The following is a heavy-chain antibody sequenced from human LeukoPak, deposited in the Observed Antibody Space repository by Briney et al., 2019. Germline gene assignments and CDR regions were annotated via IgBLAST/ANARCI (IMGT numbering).Heavy chain of an antibody. CDR2: IYYSGST. Sequence: SETLSLTCTVSGGSISSYYWSWIRQPPGKGLEWIGYIYYSGSTNYNPSLKSRVTISVDTSKNQFSLKLSSVTAADTAVYYCARGVVATILYDYWGQGTLVTFSS. J-gene: IGHJ4*02. V-gene: IGHV4-59*01. CDR3: ARGVVATILYDY. D-gene: IGHD5-12*01. CDR1: GGSISSYY.